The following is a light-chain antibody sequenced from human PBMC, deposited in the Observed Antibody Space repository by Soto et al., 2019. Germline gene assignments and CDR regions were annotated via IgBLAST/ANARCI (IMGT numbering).Light chain of an antibody. J-gene: IGLJ3*02. Sequence: QSAVTQPASVSGSPGQSITISCTGTSSDVGGYNYVSWYQQHPDKAPKLLIFDVRSRPSGISNRFSGSKSGNTASLTISGLQAADGADYYCSSSSTSGALVFAGGPQLTVL. CDR1: SSDVGGYNY. V-gene: IGLV2-14*03. CDR2: DVR. CDR3: SSSSTSGALV.